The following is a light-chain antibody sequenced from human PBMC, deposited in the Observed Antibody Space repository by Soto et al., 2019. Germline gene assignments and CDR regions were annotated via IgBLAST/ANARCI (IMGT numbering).Light chain of an antibody. CDR1: QSVPATY. V-gene: IGKV3-20*01. J-gene: IGKJ1*01. Sequence: ESLVTQSPGTRSFPPGETATLSCRVIQSVPATYFARYLQTPGQAPRLLIYGISTRAPGIPDRFSASGAGTDFTLTITRLEAEDSAVYFCQHYCYSQWTFGRGTKVDIK. CDR3: QHYCYSQWT. CDR2: GIS.